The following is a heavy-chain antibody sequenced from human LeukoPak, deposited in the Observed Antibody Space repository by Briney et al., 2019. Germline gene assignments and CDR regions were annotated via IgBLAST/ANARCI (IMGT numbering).Heavy chain of an antibody. Sequence: SETLSLTRAVYGGSFSGYYWSWIRQPPGKGLEWIGEINHSGSTNYNPSHKSRVTISVDTSKNQFSLKLRSVTAADTAVYDCARGYSSGYYYGFDYWGQGTLVTVSS. J-gene: IGHJ4*02. D-gene: IGHD3-22*01. CDR2: INHSGST. CDR3: ARGYSSGYYYGFDY. V-gene: IGHV4-34*01. CDR1: GGSFSGYY.